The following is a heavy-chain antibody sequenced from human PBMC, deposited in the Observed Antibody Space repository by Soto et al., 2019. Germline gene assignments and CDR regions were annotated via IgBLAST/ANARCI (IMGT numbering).Heavy chain of an antibody. Sequence: EVQLVESGGGLVQPGGSLGPPLAPSGSPLVSNWFPWSAKPPGKGLGWVSRINSDGRSTSYADSVKGRFTIPRDNAKNTLYLQMNSLRAEDTAVYYCVRTSLVVAAATREDYWGQGTLVTVSS. CDR2: INSDGRST. D-gene: IGHD2-15*01. CDR3: VRTSLVVAAATREDY. V-gene: IGHV3-74*01. CDR1: GSPLVSNW. J-gene: IGHJ4*02.